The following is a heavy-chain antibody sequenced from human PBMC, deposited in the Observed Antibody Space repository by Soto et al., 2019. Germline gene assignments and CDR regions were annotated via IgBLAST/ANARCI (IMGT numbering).Heavy chain of an antibody. D-gene: IGHD2-15*01. CDR1: GGSFSGYY. J-gene: IGHJ6*02. V-gene: IGHV4-34*01. CDR3: ARGGAKWSYSGRRNYYGMDV. CDR2: INHSGST. Sequence: SETLSLTCAVYGGSFSGYYWSWIRQPPGKGLEWIGEINHSGSTNYNPSLKSRVTISVDTSKIQFSLKLSSVTAADTAVYYCARGGAKWSYSGRRNYYGMDVWGQGTTVTVSS.